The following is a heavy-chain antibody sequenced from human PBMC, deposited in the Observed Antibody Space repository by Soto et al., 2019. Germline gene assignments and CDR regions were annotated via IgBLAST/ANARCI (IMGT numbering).Heavy chain of an antibody. CDR1: GGTFSSYA. V-gene: IGHV1-69*13. CDR2: IIPIFGTA. J-gene: IGHJ6*02. CDR3: AAFEYSSSKYYGMDV. Sequence: SVKVSCKASGGTFSSYAISWVRQAPGQGLEWMGGIIPIFGTANYAQKFQGRVTITADESTSTAYMELSSLRSEDTAVYYCAAFEYSSSKYYGMDVWGQGTTVTVSS. D-gene: IGHD6-6*01.